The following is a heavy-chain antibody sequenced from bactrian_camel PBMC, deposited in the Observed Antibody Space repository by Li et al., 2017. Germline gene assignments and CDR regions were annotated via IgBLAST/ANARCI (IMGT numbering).Heavy chain of an antibody. CDR1: GDTIGRYR. Sequence: VQLVESGGGSVQVGGSLRLSCVASGDTIGRYRMGWFRQAPGKEREGVATINAEVDSTFYADSVKGRFTVSRDNPKNTMYLQLNSLQTEDTAMHYCLSSLGSDEGYWGQGTQVTVS. D-gene: IGHD5*01. V-gene: IGHV3S40*01. CDR2: INAEVDST. J-gene: IGHJ4*01. CDR3: LSSLGSDEGY.